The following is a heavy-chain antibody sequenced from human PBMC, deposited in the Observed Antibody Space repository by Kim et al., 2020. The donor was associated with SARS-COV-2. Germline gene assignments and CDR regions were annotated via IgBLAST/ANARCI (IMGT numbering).Heavy chain of an antibody. Sequence: GGSLRLSCAASGFTFSTYKMNWVRQAPGKGLEWVSSVSGNGTTLHYADSVKGRFTISRDNAKNSIYLQMNSLRAEDTAVYYCVTDLYYSQPNCRAGPLEFWGQGNLVIVFS. CDR1: GFTFSTYK. CDR2: VSGNGTTL. D-gene: IGHD3-10*01. J-gene: IGHJ4*02. V-gene: IGHV3-48*03. CDR3: VTDLYYSQPNCRAGPLEF.